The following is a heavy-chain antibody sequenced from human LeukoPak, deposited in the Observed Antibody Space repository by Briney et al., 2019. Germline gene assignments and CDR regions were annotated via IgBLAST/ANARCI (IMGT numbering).Heavy chain of an antibody. V-gene: IGHV3-74*01. CDR1: GFTFSSYW. CDR3: AKESGIRSYGAYFPH. CDR2: INSDGSRT. D-gene: IGHD4-17*01. Sequence: PGGSLRLSCAASGFTFSSYWMHWVRQAPGKGLMRVSRINSDGSRTTYADSVRGRFTISRDNATSTLFLQMNSLRAEDTAVYYCAKESGIRSYGAYFPHWGQGTLVTVSS. J-gene: IGHJ1*01.